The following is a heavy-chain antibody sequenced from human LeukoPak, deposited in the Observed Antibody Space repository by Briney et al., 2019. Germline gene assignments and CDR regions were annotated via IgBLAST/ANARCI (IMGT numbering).Heavy chain of an antibody. J-gene: IGHJ2*01. CDR3: TTDPSITGTLNWYFDL. D-gene: IGHD1-20*01. CDR2: FDPEDGET. V-gene: IGHV1-24*01. CDR1: GYTLTELS. Sequence: GASVKVSCKVSGYTLTELSMHWVRQAPGKGLEWMGGFDPEDGETIYAQKIQGRVTMTEDTSTDTAYMELSSLRSEDTAVYYCTTDPSITGTLNWYFDLWGRGTLVTVSS.